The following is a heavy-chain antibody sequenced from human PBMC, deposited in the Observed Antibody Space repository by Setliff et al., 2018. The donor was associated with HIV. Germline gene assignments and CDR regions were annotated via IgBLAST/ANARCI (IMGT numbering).Heavy chain of an antibody. V-gene: IGHV1-2*02. D-gene: IGHD3-3*01. CDR3: ARLPGGVARDEYFQH. J-gene: IGHJ1*01. CDR1: GYTFTGYY. CDR2: INPNSGGT. Sequence: GASVKVSCKASGYTFTGYYMHWVRQAPGQGLEWMGWINPNSGGTNYAQKFQGRVTMTRDTSISTAYMELSRLRSDDTAVYYCARLPGGVARDEYFQHWGQGTLVTVSS.